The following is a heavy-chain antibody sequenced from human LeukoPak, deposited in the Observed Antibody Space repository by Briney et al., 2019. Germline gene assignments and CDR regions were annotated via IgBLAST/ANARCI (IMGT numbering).Heavy chain of an antibody. CDR2: IRYDGTDE. CDR3: ARNRAFGIFDAFDM. J-gene: IGHJ3*02. D-gene: IGHD3-10*01. Sequence: PGGSLRLSCVGSGFTFNDHGMHWVRQAPGKGLEWLAFIRYDGTDESYGASVRGRLTILRDDSLNTVYLQMDSLGHDDTAVYYCARNRAFGIFDAFDMWGQGTMVTVSS. V-gene: IGHV3-30*02. CDR1: GFTFNDHG.